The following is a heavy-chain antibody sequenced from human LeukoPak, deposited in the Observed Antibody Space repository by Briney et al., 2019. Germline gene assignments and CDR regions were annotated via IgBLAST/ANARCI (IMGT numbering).Heavy chain of an antibody. CDR2: INDSGST. J-gene: IGHJ4*02. D-gene: IGHD1-14*01. CDR3: ARVDNPGAEYLRD. V-gene: IGHV4-34*01. Sequence: SETPSLTCAVYGESFSGYFWTWIRQPPGKGLERLGEINDSGSTHYTPSLKSRVTISVATSKNQFSLRFTSVYYGDSAVYYCARVDNPGAEYLRDWGRGTLVTVSS. CDR1: GESFSGYF.